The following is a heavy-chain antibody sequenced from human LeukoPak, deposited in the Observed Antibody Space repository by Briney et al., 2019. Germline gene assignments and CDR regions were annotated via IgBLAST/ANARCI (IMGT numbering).Heavy chain of an antibody. CDR1: GGSISRDGYY. V-gene: IGHV4-31*03. J-gene: IGHJ4*02. Sequence: SETLSLTCTVSGGSISRDGYYWSWIRQNPGKGLEWIGYISYTGSTYYNPSLKSRVTMSVDTYKSHLSLKLNSVTAADTAVYYCARLWFGELFLDSWGQGVLVTVSS. D-gene: IGHD3-10*01. CDR3: ARLWFGELFLDS. CDR2: ISYTGST.